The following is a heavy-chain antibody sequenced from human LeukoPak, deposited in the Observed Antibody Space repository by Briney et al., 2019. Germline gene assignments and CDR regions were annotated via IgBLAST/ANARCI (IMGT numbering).Heavy chain of an antibody. J-gene: IGHJ3*02. D-gene: IGHD6-13*01. CDR2: IKSDGSN. CDR1: GFTFSSYW. V-gene: IGHV3-74*01. CDR3: AKDIDHIAAAGMGAFDI. Sequence: PGGSLRLSCAASGFTFSSYWMHWVRQAPGKGLVWVSRIKSDGSNYYADSVKGRFTIFRDNAKNTLYLQMNSLRAEDMALYYCAKDIDHIAAAGMGAFDIWGQGTMVTVSS.